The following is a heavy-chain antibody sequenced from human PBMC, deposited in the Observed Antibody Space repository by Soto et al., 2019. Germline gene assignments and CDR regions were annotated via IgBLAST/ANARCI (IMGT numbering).Heavy chain of an antibody. CDR2: IIPILGIA. CDR3: ARGLAATGYYYYYYYMDV. D-gene: IGHD2-15*01. Sequence: QVQLVQSGAEVKKPGSSVKVSCKASGGTFSSYTISWVRQAPGQGLEWMGRIIPILGIANYAQKFQGRVTITADKSTSTADMELSSLRSEDTAVYYCARGLAATGYYYYYYYMDVWGKGTTVTVSS. CDR1: GGTFSSYT. V-gene: IGHV1-69*02. J-gene: IGHJ6*03.